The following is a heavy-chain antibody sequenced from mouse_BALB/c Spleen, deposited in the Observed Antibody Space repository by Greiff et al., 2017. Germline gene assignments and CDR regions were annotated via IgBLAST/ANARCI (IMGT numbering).Heavy chain of an antibody. J-gene: IGHJ2*01. V-gene: IGHV1-87*01. Sequence: VQLQQSGAELARPGASVKLSCKASGYTFTSYWMQWVKQRPGQGLEWIGAIYPGDGDTRYTQKFKGKATLTADKSSSTAYMQLSSLASEDSAVYYCARLGHYWGQGTTLTVSS. CDR2: IYPGDGDT. D-gene: IGHD4-1*01. CDR1: GYTFTSYW. CDR3: ARLGHY.